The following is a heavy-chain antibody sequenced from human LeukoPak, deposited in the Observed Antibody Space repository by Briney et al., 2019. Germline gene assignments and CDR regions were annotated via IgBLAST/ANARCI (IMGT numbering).Heavy chain of an antibody. CDR1: GFTFKSYA. Sequence: GGSLRLSCAASGFTFKSYAMTWVRQAPGKGLEWVSAIGGGGDKVFYADSVKGRFTISRGNSKQTLYLQMNSLGAADTAVYYCAKVSSGEHTFWSDFSQDKWFDPWGLGTLVTVAS. V-gene: IGHV3-23*01. CDR3: AKVSSGEHTFWSDFSQDKWFDP. D-gene: IGHD3-3*01. CDR2: IGGGGDKV. J-gene: IGHJ5*02.